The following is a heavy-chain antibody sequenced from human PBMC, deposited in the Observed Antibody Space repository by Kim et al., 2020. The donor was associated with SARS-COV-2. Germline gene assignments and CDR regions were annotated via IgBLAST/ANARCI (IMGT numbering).Heavy chain of an antibody. J-gene: IGHJ5*02. CDR2: IWYDGSNK. V-gene: IGHV3-33*01. D-gene: IGHD6-6*01. CDR1: GFTFSSYG. CDR3: ARDIPSSSSPSLPGP. Sequence: GGSLRLSCAASGFTFSSYGMHWVRQAPGKGLEWVAVIWYDGSNKYYADSVKGRFTISRDNSKNTLYLQMNSLRAEDTAVYYCARDIPSSSSPSLPGPWGQGTLVTVSS.